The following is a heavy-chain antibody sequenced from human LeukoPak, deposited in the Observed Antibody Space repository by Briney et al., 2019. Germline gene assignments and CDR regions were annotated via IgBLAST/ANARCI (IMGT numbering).Heavy chain of an antibody. D-gene: IGHD2-21*02. J-gene: IGHJ6*02. CDR3: AKDLCGDCYPYYYAMDV. CDR1: GFTFSSYY. CDR2: ISGSGGKT. V-gene: IGHV3-23*01. Sequence: GGSMRLSCEASGFTFSSYYMIWVRQAPGKGLEWVSGISGSGGKTYFADSVKGRFTISRDNSKSTVYLQMNGLRGEDTAVYYCAKDLCGDCYPYYYAMDVWGQGTMVTVSS.